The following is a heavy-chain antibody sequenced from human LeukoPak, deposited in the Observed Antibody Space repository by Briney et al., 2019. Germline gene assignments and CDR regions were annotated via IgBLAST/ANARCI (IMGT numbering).Heavy chain of an antibody. V-gene: IGHV4-59*08. Sequence: SETLSLTCTVSGGSISSYYWSWIRQPPGKGLEWIGYIYFSGSTNYNPSLKSRVTISVDTSKNQFSLKLSSVTAADTAVYYCARQQYYYDSSGFNWFDPWGQGTLVTVSS. CDR1: GGSISSYY. CDR3: ARQQYYYDSSGFNWFDP. J-gene: IGHJ5*02. D-gene: IGHD3-22*01. CDR2: IYFSGST.